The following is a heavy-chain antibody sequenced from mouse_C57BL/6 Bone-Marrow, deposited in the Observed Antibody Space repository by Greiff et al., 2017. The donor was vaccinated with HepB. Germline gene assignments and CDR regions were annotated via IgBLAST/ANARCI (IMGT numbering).Heavy chain of an antibody. CDR2: ISNGGGST. CDR1: GFTFSDYY. CDR3: ARHTGYYGSSFAY. V-gene: IGHV5-12*01. Sequence: EVQRVESGGGLVQPGGSLKLSCAASGFTFSDYYMYWVRQTPEKRLEWVAYISNGGGSTYYPDTVKGRFTISRDNAKNTLYLQMSRLKSEDTAMYYCARHTGYYGSSFAYWGQGTLVTVSA. D-gene: IGHD1-1*01. J-gene: IGHJ3*01.